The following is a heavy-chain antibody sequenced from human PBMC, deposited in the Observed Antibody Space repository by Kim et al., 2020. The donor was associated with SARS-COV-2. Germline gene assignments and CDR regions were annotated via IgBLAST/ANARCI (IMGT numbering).Heavy chain of an antibody. CDR2: FDPEDGET. V-gene: IGHV1-24*01. CDR1: GYTLTELS. CDR3: ATSDPGYDILTGYYAV. J-gene: IGHJ4*02. Sequence: ASVKVSCKVSGYTLTELSMHWVRQAPGKGLEWMGGFDPEDGETIYAQKFQGRVTMTEDTSTDTAYMELSSLRSEDTAVYYCATSDPGYDILTGYYAVWGQGTLVTVSS. D-gene: IGHD3-9*01.